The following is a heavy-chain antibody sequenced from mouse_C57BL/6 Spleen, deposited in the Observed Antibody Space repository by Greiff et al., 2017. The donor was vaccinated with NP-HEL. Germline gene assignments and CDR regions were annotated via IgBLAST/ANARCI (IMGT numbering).Heavy chain of an antibody. V-gene: IGHV3-6*01. J-gene: IGHJ4*01. CDR1: GYSITSGYY. CDR3: ARDYIYDGYYYAMDY. D-gene: IGHD2-3*01. CDR2: ISYDGSN. Sequence: EVHLVESGPGLVKPSQSLSLTCSVTGYSITSGYYWNWIRQFPGNKLEWMGYISYDGSNNYNPSLKNRISITRDTSKNQFFLKLNSVTTEDTATYYCARDYIYDGYYYAMDYWGQGTSVTVSS.